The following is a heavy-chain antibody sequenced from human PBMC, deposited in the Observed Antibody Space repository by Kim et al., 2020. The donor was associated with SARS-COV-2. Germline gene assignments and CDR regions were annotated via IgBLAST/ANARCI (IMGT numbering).Heavy chain of an antibody. J-gene: IGHJ6*02. CDR1: GYTFTGYY. D-gene: IGHD3-10*01. Sequence: ASVKVSCKASGYTFTGYYMHWVRQAPGQGLEWMGRINPNSGGTNYAQKFQGRVTMTRDTSISTAYMELSRLRSDDTVVYYCAREGSDYYGSGYYYGMDVWGQGTTVTVSS. V-gene: IGHV1-2*05. CDR2: INPNSGGT. CDR3: AREGSDYYGSGYYYGMDV.